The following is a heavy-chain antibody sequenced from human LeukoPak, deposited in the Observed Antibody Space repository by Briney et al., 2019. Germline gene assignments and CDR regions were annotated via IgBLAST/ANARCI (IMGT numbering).Heavy chain of an antibody. CDR2: IYYSGST. Sequence: SETLSLTCTVSGGSISSGDYYWSWIRQHPGKGLEWIGNIYYSGSTYYNPSLKSRVTISVDASKGQFSLKLSSVTAADTAVYYCAREGYDSSYYYYLDYWGQGTLVTVSS. J-gene: IGHJ4*02. D-gene: IGHD3-22*01. CDR3: AREGYDSSYYYYLDY. CDR1: GGSISSGDYY. V-gene: IGHV4-31*03.